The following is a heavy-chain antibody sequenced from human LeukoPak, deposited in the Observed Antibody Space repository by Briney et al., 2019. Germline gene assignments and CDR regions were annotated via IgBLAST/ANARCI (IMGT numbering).Heavy chain of an antibody. CDR1: GFTFSSYE. CDR3: AELGITMIGGV. D-gene: IGHD3-10*02. Sequence: GGSLRLSCAASGFTFSSYEMNWVRQAPGKGLEWVPYISSSGSTIYYTGSVRGRFTISRDNSKNTVYLQMNSLRAEDTAVYYCAELGITMIGGVWGKGTTVTISS. J-gene: IGHJ6*04. CDR2: ISSSGSTI. V-gene: IGHV3-48*03.